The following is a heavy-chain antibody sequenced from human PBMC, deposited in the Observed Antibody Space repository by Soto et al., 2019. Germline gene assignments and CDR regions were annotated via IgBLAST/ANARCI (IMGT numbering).Heavy chain of an antibody. Sequence: SETLSLTCTVSNDSIRSGTYYWAWIRQPPGRGLEWMGSLSYLGTTDYNPSLKSRVTISKDASKNQFSLKLTSVTAADTAVYYCATGRSDSGRLLWFGESPPEYYFDYWGQGTLVTVSS. CDR2: LSYLGTT. D-gene: IGHD3-10*01. CDR1: NDSIRSGTYY. J-gene: IGHJ4*02. CDR3: ATGRSDSGRLLWFGESPPEYYFDY. V-gene: IGHV4-39*01.